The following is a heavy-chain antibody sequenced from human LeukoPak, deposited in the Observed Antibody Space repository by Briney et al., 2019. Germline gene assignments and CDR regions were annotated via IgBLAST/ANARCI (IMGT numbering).Heavy chain of an antibody. V-gene: IGHV3-7*05. D-gene: IGHD3-10*01. Sequence: GGSLRLSCAASGFTFSNAWMSWVRQAPGKGLEWVANIRQDGSEKYYVDSLKGRFTISRDNAKNSLYLQMNSLRAEDTAVYYCARGNYGSIDAFDIWGQGTMVTVSS. CDR3: ARGNYGSIDAFDI. J-gene: IGHJ3*02. CDR2: IRQDGSEK. CDR1: GFTFSNAW.